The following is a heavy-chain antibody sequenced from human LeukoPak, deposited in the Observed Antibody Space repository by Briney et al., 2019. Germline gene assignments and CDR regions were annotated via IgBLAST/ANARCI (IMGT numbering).Heavy chain of an antibody. CDR3: ARDTEWERNPDYFDY. Sequence: ASVKVSCKASGYIFRNYGISWVRQSPGQGLEWMGWISAYNGNTDYEQKFRGRVTMTTDRSTSTAYMELRSLRSDDTAVYYCARDTEWERNPDYFDYWGQGTLVTVSS. CDR2: ISAYNGNT. V-gene: IGHV1-18*01. CDR1: GYIFRNYG. D-gene: IGHD1-1*01. J-gene: IGHJ4*02.